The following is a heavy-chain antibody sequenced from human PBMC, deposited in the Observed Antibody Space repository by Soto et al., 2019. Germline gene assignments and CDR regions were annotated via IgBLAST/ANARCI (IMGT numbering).Heavy chain of an antibody. D-gene: IGHD3-3*01. V-gene: IGHV3-21*01. CDR3: ARDRTDFWSGYRANWFDP. CDR2: ISSSSSYI. Sequence: EVQLVESGGGLVKPGGSLRLSCAASGFTFSSYSMNWVRQAPGKGLEWVSSISSSSSYIYYADSVKGRFTISRDNAKNSLYLQMDSLRAEDTAVYYCARDRTDFWSGYRANWFDPWGQGTLVTVSS. CDR1: GFTFSSYS. J-gene: IGHJ5*02.